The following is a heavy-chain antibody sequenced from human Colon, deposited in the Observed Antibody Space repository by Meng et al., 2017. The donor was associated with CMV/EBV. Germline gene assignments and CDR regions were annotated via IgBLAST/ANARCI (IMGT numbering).Heavy chain of an antibody. CDR1: GFTFSRYW. D-gene: IGHD3-22*01. V-gene: IGHV3-74*01. CDR3: ARRGDYDSRAIDI. J-gene: IGHJ3*02. Sequence: GGSLRLSCAASGFTFSRYWMHWVRQAPGKGLVWVSRISSDGSSTTYAGSVKGQFTISRDNAKSTLYLQLNSLRAEETAVYYCARRGDYDSRAIDIWGQGTMVTVSS. CDR2: ISSDGSST.